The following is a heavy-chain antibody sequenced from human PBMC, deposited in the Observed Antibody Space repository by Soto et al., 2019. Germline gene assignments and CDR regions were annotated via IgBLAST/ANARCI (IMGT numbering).Heavy chain of an antibody. CDR1: GFTFSSYG. D-gene: IGHD6-19*01. Sequence: QVQLVESGGGVVQPGRSLRLSCAASGFTFSSYGMHWVRQAPGKGLEWVAVISYDGSNKYYADSVKGRFTISRDNSQNTLYLQMNSLRAEDTAVYYCAKDRGWLAERYSYGMDVWGQGTTVTVSS. CDR2: ISYDGSNK. J-gene: IGHJ6*02. CDR3: AKDRGWLAERYSYGMDV. V-gene: IGHV3-30*18.